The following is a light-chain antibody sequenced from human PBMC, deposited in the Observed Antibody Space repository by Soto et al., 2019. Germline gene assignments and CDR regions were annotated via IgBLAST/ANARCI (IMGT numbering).Light chain of an antibody. CDR3: HQYGTSPAT. J-gene: IGKJ1*01. CDR1: QSVGSTY. V-gene: IGKV3-20*01. Sequence: EIVLTQSPGTLSLSPGERATLSCRASQSVGSTYVAWYQQKPGQAPRLLIFDASSRATGIPDRFSGSGSGTDFTLTISRLEPEDFAVYYCHQYGTSPATFGQGTKVEIK. CDR2: DAS.